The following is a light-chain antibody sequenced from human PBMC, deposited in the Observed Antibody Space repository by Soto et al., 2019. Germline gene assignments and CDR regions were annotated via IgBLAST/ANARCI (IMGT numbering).Light chain of an antibody. Sequence: EIVLTQSPGTLSLPPGERATLSCRASQSVSSSYLAWYQQKPGQAPRLLIYGASSRVTGIPDRFSGSGSGTDFTLTITRLEPEDFAVYYCQQYGSSPPITFGQGTRLEIK. CDR2: GAS. J-gene: IGKJ5*01. CDR3: QQYGSSPPIT. CDR1: QSVSSSY. V-gene: IGKV3-20*01.